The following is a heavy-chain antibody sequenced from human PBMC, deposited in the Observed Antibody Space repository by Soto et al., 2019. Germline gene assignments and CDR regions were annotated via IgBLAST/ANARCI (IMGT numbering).Heavy chain of an antibody. CDR3: ARDGPSHYGSGSSHYYYGMDV. J-gene: IGHJ6*02. D-gene: IGHD3-10*01. Sequence: QVQLVESGGGVVQPGRSLRLYCAASGFTFSSYAMHWVRQAPGKGLEWVAVISYDGSNKYYADSVKGRFTISRDNSKNTLYLQMNSLRAEDTAVYYCARDGPSHYGSGSSHYYYGMDVWGQGTTVTVSS. V-gene: IGHV3-30-3*01. CDR1: GFTFSSYA. CDR2: ISYDGSNK.